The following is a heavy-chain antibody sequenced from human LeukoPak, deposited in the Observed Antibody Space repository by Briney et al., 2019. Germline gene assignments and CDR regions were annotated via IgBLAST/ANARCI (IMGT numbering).Heavy chain of an antibody. CDR2: IRSNAYGGTT. CDR1: GFTFGDYA. Sequence: GRSLRLSCTASGFTFGDYAMSWVRQAPGKGLEWVGFIRSNAYGGTTEYAASVKGRFTISRDDSKSIAYLQMNSLKTEDTAVYYCTREEVQLWLPGDYWGQGTLVTVSS. V-gene: IGHV3-49*04. D-gene: IGHD5-18*01. CDR3: TREEVQLWLPGDY. J-gene: IGHJ4*02.